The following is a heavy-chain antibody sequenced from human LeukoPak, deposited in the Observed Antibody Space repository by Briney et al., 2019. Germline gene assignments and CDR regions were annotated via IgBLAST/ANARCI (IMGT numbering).Heavy chain of an antibody. D-gene: IGHD2-15*01. CDR2: INAGNGNT. Sequence: ASVKLSCKASGYTLTSYAMHWVRQAPGQRLEWMGWINAGNGNTKYSQEFQGRVTITRDTSASTAYMELSSLRSEDMAVYYCARSSVGVVVAATTYTFDYWGQGTLVTVSS. CDR3: ARSSVGVVVAATTYTFDY. J-gene: IGHJ4*02. V-gene: IGHV1-3*03. CDR1: GYTLTSYA.